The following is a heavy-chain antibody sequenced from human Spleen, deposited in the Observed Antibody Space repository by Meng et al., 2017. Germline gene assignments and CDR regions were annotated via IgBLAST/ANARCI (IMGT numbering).Heavy chain of an antibody. V-gene: IGHV4-30-4*01. Sequence: QVQLQESGPGLVKPSQTLSLTCSVSGGSISSPDYYWSLIRQPPGKGLEWIGYIYYIGSTYYSPSLKSRVTISVDTSKNQFSLKLSSVTAADTAVYYCARVGDCSSTSCFFNYFDYWGQGILVTVSS. CDR2: IYYIGST. D-gene: IGHD2-2*01. CDR1: GGSISSPDYY. J-gene: IGHJ4*02. CDR3: ARVGDCSSTSCFFNYFDY.